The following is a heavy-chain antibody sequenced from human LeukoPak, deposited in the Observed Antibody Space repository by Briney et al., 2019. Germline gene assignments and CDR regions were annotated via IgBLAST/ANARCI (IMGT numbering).Heavy chain of an antibody. J-gene: IGHJ3*02. CDR3: AKGAYYYDSSVVPI. CDR1: GFTFDDYA. D-gene: IGHD3-22*01. CDR2: ISWNSGSI. V-gene: IGHV3-9*01. Sequence: GRSLRLSCAASGFTFDDYAMHWVRQAPGKGLEGVSGISWNSGSIGYADSVKGRFTISRDNAKNSLYLQMNSLRAEDTALYYCAKGAYYYDSSVVPIWGQGTMVTVSS.